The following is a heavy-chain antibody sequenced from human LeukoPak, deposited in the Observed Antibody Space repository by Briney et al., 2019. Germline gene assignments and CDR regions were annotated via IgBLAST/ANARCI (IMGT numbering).Heavy chain of an antibody. CDR1: GFTFSRYW. CDR3: VTDLVIKGYFDY. V-gene: IGHV3-15*01. J-gene: IGHJ4*02. Sequence: GSLRLSCAASGFTFSRYWMRWVRQVPGKGLEWVGRIRRKTDGETTDHAAPVKGRFTISRDDSKNTLYLQMNSLKTEDTAVYYCVTDLVIKGYFDYWGQGALVTVSS. CDR2: IRRKTDGETT. D-gene: IGHD2-21*01.